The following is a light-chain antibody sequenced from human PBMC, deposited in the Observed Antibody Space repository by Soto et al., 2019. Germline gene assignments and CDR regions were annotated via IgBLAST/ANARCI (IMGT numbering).Light chain of an antibody. CDR3: QQSGSSGLT. Sequence: EIVLTQSPGTLSLSPGERATLSCRASQSVSSSYLAWYQKKPGQAPRLLIYGASSRATGIPDRFSGSGSGTDFPLTISRLEPEDFAVYYCQQSGSSGLTFGGGTKVEIK. CDR1: QSVSSSY. CDR2: GAS. J-gene: IGKJ4*01. V-gene: IGKV3-20*01.